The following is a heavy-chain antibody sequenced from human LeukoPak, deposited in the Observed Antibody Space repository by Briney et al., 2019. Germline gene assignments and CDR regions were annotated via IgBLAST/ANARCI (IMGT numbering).Heavy chain of an antibody. CDR2: TYYSGST. D-gene: IGHD6-19*01. V-gene: IGHV4-39*01. CDR3: ARRPYNSGWAKFDY. CDR1: GGSLSSSSFY. J-gene: IGHJ4*02. Sequence: LGTLSLTRTISGGSLSSSSFYWDWVRPPPGEGLGGVGSTYYSGSTYYNPSLKSRVTISVDTSKDQFSLKLSSVTAADTAVYYCARRPYNSGWAKFDYWGQGTLVTVSS.